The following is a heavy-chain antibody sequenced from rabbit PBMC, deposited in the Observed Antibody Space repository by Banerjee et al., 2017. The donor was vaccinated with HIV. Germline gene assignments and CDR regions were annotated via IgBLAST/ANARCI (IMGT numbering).Heavy chain of an antibody. CDR2: IAGSSSGFT. V-gene: IGHV1S40*01. J-gene: IGHJ4*01. D-gene: IGHD1-1*01. CDR1: GFSFSSSDY. CDR3: TRDDGSGHYIDGYFNL. Sequence: QSLEESGGGLVQPEGSLTLTCKASGFSFSSSDYICWVRQAPGKGLEWISCIAGSSSGFTYSATWATGRFTISKTSSTTVTLQVTSLTAADTATYFCTRDDGSGHYIDGYFNLWGPGTLVTVS.